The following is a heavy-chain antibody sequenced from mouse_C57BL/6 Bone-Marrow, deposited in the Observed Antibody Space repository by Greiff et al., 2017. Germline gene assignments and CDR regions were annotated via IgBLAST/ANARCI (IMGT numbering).Heavy chain of an antibody. D-gene: IGHD1-1*01. J-gene: IGHJ2*01. Sequence: VQRVESGAELARPGASVKLSCKASGYTFTSYGISWVKQRTGQGLEWIGEIYPRSGNTYYNEKFKGKATLTADKSSSTAYMELRSLTSEDSAVYFCAVWDYFGSSYFDYWGQGTTLTVSS. CDR1: GYTFTSYG. V-gene: IGHV1-81*01. CDR2: IYPRSGNT. CDR3: AVWDYFGSSYFDY.